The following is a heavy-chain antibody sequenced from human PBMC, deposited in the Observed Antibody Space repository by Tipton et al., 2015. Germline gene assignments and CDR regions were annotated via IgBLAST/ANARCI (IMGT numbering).Heavy chain of an antibody. CDR2: ISAYNGNT. CDR3: ARDPRIAVAYPSWFDP. Sequence: QSGPEVKKPGASVKVSCKASGYSFTSYFIHWVRQAPGQGLEWMGWISAYNGNTNYARKLQGRVTMTTDTSTSIAYMELRSLRSDDTAVYYCARDPRIAVAYPSWFDPWGQGTLVTVSS. CDR1: GYSFTSYF. D-gene: IGHD6-19*01. V-gene: IGHV1-18*04. J-gene: IGHJ5*02.